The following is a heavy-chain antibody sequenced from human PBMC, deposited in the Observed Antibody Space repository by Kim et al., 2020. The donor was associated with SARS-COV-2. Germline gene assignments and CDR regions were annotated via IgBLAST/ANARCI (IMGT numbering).Heavy chain of an antibody. CDR3: ARDGYGMDV. CDR2: GNT. V-gene: IGHV4-4*07. Sequence: GNTNPNPSLRSRVTMSVDTPNNQFSLKLSSVTAADTAVYYCARDGYGMDVWGQGTTVTVSS. J-gene: IGHJ6*02.